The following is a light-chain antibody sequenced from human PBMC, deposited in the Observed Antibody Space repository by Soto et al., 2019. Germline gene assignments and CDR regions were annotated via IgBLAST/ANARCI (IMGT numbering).Light chain of an antibody. V-gene: IGKV1-27*01. J-gene: IGKJ1*01. CDR1: QGISNS. CDR2: TAS. Sequence: DIQMTQSPSSLSASVGDRVTITCRASQGISNSLAWYQQKPGKVPKLLIYTASTLQSGVPSRFSGSGSGTDFTLTISNLQPEDVATYYCQKYNSAPWTFGQGTKVEIK. CDR3: QKYNSAPWT.